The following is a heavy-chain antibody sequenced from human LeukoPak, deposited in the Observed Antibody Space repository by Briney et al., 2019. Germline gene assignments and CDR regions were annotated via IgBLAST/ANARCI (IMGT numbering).Heavy chain of an antibody. J-gene: IGHJ4*02. CDR1: GFIVSSNF. V-gene: IGHV3-53*01. CDR2: IYSDGTT. Sequence: GGSLRLSCAASGFIVSSNFMSWVRQAPGKGLEWVSLIYSDGTTYYAGSVKGRFTISRDNSKNTLFLQMNNLGAEDTAEYYCATYDTSGYFFAYWGQGTLVTVSS. D-gene: IGHD3-22*01. CDR3: ATYDTSGYFFAY.